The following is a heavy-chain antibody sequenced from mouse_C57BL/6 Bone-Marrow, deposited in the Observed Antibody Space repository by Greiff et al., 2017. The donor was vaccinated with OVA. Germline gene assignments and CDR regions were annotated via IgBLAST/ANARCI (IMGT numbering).Heavy chain of an antibody. CDR3: AKECYPEGAYCFDY. CDR2: IYPRSGNT. J-gene: IGHJ2*01. Sequence: QVQLQQSGAELARPGAPVKLSCKASGYTFTSYGISWVKQRTGQGLEWIGEIYPRSGNTYYNEKFKGKATLTADKSSSTAYMELRGLTSEDSEVYFCAKECYPEGAYCFDYWGQGTTITVSS. CDR1: GYTFTSYG. V-gene: IGHV1-81*01. D-gene: IGHD1-1*01.